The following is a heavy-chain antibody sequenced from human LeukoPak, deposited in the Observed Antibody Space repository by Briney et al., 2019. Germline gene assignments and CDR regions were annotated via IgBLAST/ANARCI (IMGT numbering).Heavy chain of an antibody. CDR1: GFTFSNYW. D-gene: IGHD2-15*01. J-gene: IGHJ4*02. Sequence: GGSLRLSCEASGFTFSNYWMHWVRQAPGKGLVWVSRIKGDGSTTIYADAVKGRFTISRDNSANTLYLQMNSLRAEDTAVYYCATGGYCSGGSCYSEFDFWSQGTLVTVSS. CDR3: ATGGYCSGGSCYSEFDF. V-gene: IGHV3-74*01. CDR2: IKGDGSTT.